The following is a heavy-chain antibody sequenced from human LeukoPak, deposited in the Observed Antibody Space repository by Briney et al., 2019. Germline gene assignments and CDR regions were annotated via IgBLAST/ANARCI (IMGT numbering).Heavy chain of an antibody. CDR1: GYTFTGYY. Sequence: ASVKVSCKASGYTFTGYYIHWVRQAPGQGLEWMGCNNPNSGGTNYAQKFQGRVTMTRDTSISTAYMELSRLRSDDTAVYYCARDEGAVVKLWGQGTLVTVSS. V-gene: IGHV1-2*02. D-gene: IGHD6-19*01. CDR3: ARDEGAVVKL. CDR2: NNPNSGGT. J-gene: IGHJ4*02.